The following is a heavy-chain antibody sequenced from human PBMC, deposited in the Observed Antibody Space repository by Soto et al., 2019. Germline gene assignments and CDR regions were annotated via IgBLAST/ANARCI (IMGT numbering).Heavy chain of an antibody. D-gene: IGHD1-26*01. Sequence: EVQLVESGGGLVQPGGSLRLSCVASGFIFNSYSMNWVRQAPGKGLEWISYINSGSTSVFYADSVKGRFSISRDNAKNSLDLQISSPGAEDTAVYYCASSASPDAYWGQGTLVTFSS. CDR1: GFIFNSYS. CDR2: INSGSTSV. J-gene: IGHJ4*02. V-gene: IGHV3-48*01. CDR3: ASSASPDAY.